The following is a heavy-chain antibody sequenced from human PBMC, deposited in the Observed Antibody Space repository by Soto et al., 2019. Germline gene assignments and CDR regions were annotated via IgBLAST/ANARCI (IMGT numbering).Heavy chain of an antibody. D-gene: IGHD4-17*01. CDR3: AKGNYGDYGGFDP. CDR2: IISTGIST. Sequence: LSLSCAASGFSFSTFAMTWVRQAPGKGLGWVSTIISTGISTYYADSVKGRFTISRANSKNTLYLQMNSLRAEDSAVYYCAKGNYGDYGGFDPWGQGTLVTVSS. CDR1: GFSFSTFA. V-gene: IGHV3-23*01. J-gene: IGHJ5*02.